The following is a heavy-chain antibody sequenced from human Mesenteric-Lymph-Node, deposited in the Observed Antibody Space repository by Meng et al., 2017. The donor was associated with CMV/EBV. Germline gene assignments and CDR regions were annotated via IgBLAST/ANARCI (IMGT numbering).Heavy chain of an antibody. CDR1: GCSISSGGYY. CDR3: ARGTWFGEFVLDP. CDR2: IHYSGST. V-gene: IGHV4-31*02. D-gene: IGHD3-10*01. Sequence: VSGCSISSGGYYWSWIRQHPGKGLEWIGYIHYSGSTYYNPSLKSRVTMSVDTSKNQFSLKLSSVTVADTAVYYCARGTWFGEFVLDPWGQGTLVTVSS. J-gene: IGHJ5*02.